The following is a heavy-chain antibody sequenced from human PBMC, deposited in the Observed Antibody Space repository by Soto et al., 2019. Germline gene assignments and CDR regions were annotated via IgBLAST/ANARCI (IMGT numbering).Heavy chain of an antibody. V-gene: IGHV4-59*01. D-gene: IGHD3-22*01. CDR1: GGSISRYY. Sequence: PSETLSLTCTVSGGSISRYYWSWIRQPPGKGLEWIGYIYYSGSTNYNPSLKSRVTISVDTSKNQFSLKLSSVTAADTAVYYCARDDSSYFDYWGQGTLVTVSS. CDR2: IYYSGST. J-gene: IGHJ4*02. CDR3: ARDDSSYFDY.